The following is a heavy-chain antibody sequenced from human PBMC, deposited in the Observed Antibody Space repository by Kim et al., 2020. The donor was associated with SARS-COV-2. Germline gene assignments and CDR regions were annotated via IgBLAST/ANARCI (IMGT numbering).Heavy chain of an antibody. CDR1: GGTFSSYA. J-gene: IGHJ4*02. CDR2: IIPILGIA. Sequence: SVKVSCKASGGTFSSYAISWVRQAPGQGLEWMGRIIPILGIANYAQKFQGRVTITADKSTSTAYMELSSLRSEDTAVYYCARRLYYYDSSGYPIDYWGQGTLVTVSS. D-gene: IGHD3-22*01. CDR3: ARRLYYYDSSGYPIDY. V-gene: IGHV1-69*04.